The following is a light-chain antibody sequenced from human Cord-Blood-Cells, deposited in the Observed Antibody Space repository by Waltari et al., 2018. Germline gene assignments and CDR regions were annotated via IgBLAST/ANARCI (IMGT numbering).Light chain of an antibody. V-gene: IGLV2-23*01. CDR3: CSYAGSSTPNWV. CDR2: EGS. CDR1: SSDVGSYNL. Sequence: QSALTQPASVSGSPGQSITISCTGTSSDVGSYNLVSWYQQHPGKAPKLMIYEGSKGPSGVSNRFTGSKSGNTASLTISGRQAEDKADYYCCSYAGSSTPNWVFGGGTKLTVL. J-gene: IGLJ3*02.